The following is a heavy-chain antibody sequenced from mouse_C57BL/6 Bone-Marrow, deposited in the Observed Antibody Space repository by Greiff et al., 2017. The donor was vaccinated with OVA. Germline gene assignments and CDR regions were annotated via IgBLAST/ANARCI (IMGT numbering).Heavy chain of an antibody. CDR3: AREEVYGY. Sequence: QVQLQQPGAELVRPGTSVKLSCKASGYTFTSYWMHWVKQRPGQGLEWIGVIDPSDSYTNYNQKFKGKATLTVDTSSSTAYMQLSSLTSEDSAVYYCAREEVYGYWGQGTTLTVSS. V-gene: IGHV1-59*01. CDR2: IDPSDSYT. D-gene: IGHD1-1*01. J-gene: IGHJ2*01. CDR1: GYTFTSYW.